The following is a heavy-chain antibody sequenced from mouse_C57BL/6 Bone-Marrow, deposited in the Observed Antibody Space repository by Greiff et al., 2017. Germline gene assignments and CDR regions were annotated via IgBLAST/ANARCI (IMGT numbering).Heavy chain of an antibody. J-gene: IGHJ4*01. CDR2: IDPSDSYT. V-gene: IGHV1-50*01. CDR3: ARNFRGAMDY. D-gene: IGHD3-2*02. Sequence: QVQLQQPGAELVKPGASVKLSCKASGYTFTSYWMQWVKQRPGQGLEWIGEIDPSDSYTNYNQKFKGQATLTVYTSSSTAYMQLSSLTSEDSAVYYCARNFRGAMDYWGQGTSVTVSS. CDR1: GYTFTSYW.